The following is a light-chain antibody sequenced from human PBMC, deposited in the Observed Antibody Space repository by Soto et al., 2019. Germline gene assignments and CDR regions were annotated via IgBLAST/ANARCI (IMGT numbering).Light chain of an antibody. CDR3: GTWDSSLGNVV. CDR1: SSNIGNNY. J-gene: IGLJ2*01. CDR2: DNN. V-gene: IGLV1-51*01. Sequence: QSVLTQPPSVSAAPGQKVTISCSGTSSNIGNNYVSWYQQLPGTAPKLLIYDNNNRPSRISDRFSGSKSGTSATLGITGLQTGDEADYHCGTWDSSLGNVVFGGGTKVTVL.